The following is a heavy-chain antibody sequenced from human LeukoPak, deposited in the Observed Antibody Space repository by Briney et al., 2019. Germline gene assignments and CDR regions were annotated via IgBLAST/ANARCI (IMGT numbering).Heavy chain of an antibody. J-gene: IGHJ4*02. Sequence: GGSLRLSCAASGFTFSSYGMSWVRQAPGKGLEWVSAISGSGGSTYYADSVKGRFTISRDNSKNTLYLQMNSLRAEDTAVYYCAKEGFTMVRGVITRGYFDYWGQGTLVTVSS. CDR1: GFTFSSYG. CDR2: ISGSGGST. V-gene: IGHV3-23*01. CDR3: AKEGFTMVRGVITRGYFDY. D-gene: IGHD3-10*01.